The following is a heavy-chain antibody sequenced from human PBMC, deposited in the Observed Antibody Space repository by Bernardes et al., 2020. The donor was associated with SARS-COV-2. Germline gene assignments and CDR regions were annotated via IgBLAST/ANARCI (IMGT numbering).Heavy chain of an antibody. J-gene: IGHJ5*02. D-gene: IGHD6-13*01. V-gene: IGHV1-24*01. CDR2: FDPEDGET. Sequence: DAVQVSCKVSGYTLTALSMHWVRQAPGKGLEWMGGFDPEDGETIYAQKFQGRVTMTEDTSTDTAYMELSSLRSEDTAVYYCATRPPYYSSSWYWFDPWGQGTLVTVSS. CDR3: ATRPPYYSSSWYWFDP. CDR1: GYTLTALS.